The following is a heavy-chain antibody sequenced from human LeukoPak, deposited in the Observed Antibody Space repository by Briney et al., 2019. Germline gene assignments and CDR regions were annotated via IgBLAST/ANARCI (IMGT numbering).Heavy chain of an antibody. CDR2: IRGDGSNS. Sequence: GGSLRLSCAASGFTFSSCGMHWVRQAPGKGLEWVTSIRGDGSNSYYADSVKGRFTISRDNSKNTLYLQMNSLRAEDTAVYYCARVGSPVPAAGFDYWGQGTLVTVSS. D-gene: IGHD2-2*01. CDR1: GFTFSSCG. V-gene: IGHV3-30*02. J-gene: IGHJ4*02. CDR3: ARVGSPVPAAGFDY.